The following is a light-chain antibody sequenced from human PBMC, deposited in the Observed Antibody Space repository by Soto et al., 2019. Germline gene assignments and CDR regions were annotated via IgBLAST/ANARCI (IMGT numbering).Light chain of an antibody. CDR1: SSDVGSYNL. V-gene: IGLV2-23*01. J-gene: IGLJ3*02. Sequence: QSALTQPASVSGSPGQSITISCTGTSSDVGSYNLVSWYQQHPGKAPKLMIYEGSKRPSGVSNRFSDSKSGNTASLTISGLQAEVEANYYCCSYAGGSWVFGGGTKLTVL. CDR2: EGS. CDR3: CSYAGGSWV.